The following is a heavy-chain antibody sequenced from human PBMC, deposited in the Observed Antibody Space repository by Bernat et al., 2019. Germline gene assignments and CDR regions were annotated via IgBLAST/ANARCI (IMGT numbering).Heavy chain of an antibody. CDR3: ASALDSSGWYGDYYYYGMDV. Sequence: EVQLVQSGAEVKKPGESLRISCKGSGYSFTSYWISWVRQMPGKGLEWMGRIDPSDSYTNYSPSFQGHVTSSADKSISTAYLQWSSLKASDTAMYYCASALDSSGWYGDYYYYGMDVWGQGTTVTVSS. J-gene: IGHJ6*02. CDR2: IDPSDSYT. D-gene: IGHD6-19*01. V-gene: IGHV5-10-1*03. CDR1: GYSFTSYW.